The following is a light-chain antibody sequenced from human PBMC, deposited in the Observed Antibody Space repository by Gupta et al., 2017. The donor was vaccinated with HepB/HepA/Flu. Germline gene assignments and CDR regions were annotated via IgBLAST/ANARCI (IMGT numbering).Light chain of an antibody. CDR3: QQYAASPYT. CDR1: QTISINF. CDR2: ATS. V-gene: IGKV3-20*01. J-gene: IGKJ1*01. Sequence: EVLLTQSPGTLSLSPGERGTLSCRASQTISINFLVWYQQKPGQAPRLLFYATSRATDVPDRFSGSGSGTDFTLTIDRLEPEDVAVYYCQQYAASPYTFGQGTKAEIK.